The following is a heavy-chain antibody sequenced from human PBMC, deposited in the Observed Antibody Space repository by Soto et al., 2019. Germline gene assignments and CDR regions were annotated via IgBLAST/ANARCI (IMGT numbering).Heavy chain of an antibody. V-gene: IGHV4-39*01. D-gene: IGHD2-21*01. CDR1: GGSISTSSYY. CDR3: ARHLKGYCGGDRPIYYGMDV. CDR2: IYYSGST. J-gene: IGHJ6*02. Sequence: QLQLPESGPGLGKPSETLSLPCTGSGGSISTSSYYWGGIRQPPGTGLEWIGRIYYSGSTYYNPSLKSRVTISGEPYKDQFSLRLSSVTAADTPVYYCARHLKGYCGGDRPIYYGMDVWGQGTTVTVSS.